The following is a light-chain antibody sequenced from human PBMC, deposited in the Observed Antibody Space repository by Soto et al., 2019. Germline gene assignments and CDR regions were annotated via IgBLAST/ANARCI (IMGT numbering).Light chain of an antibody. CDR3: QQHDSSPWT. CDR1: QSISSSY. CDR2: GAS. Sequence: EIVLTQSPGTLSLSPRERVTLSCRASQSISSSYLAIAWYQQKPGQPPRLLIYGASSRATGIPDRFSGSGSATDFTLTISRLEPEDFAVYYCQQHDSSPWTFGQGTRVEIK. V-gene: IGKV3-20*01. J-gene: IGKJ1*01.